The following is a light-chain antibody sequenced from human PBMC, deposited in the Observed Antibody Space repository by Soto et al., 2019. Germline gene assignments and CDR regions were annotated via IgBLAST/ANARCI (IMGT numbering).Light chain of an antibody. V-gene: IGKV1-12*01. CDR2: AAS. Sequence: DIQMTQSPSSVSASVGDRVTITCRASQDISSWLAWYQQKPGKAPKIMIYAASSLQGGVPSRFSGSGSGTEFTLTISSLQHEDFATYYCQQASSFPPTFGQGTRLDIK. CDR3: QQASSFPPT. CDR1: QDISSW. J-gene: IGKJ5*01.